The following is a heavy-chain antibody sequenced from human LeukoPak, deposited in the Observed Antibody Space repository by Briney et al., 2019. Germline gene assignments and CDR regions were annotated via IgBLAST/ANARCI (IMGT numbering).Heavy chain of an antibody. CDR3: ARMVRGVSPPYFDY. J-gene: IGHJ4*02. Sequence: PSETLSLTCAVYGGSFSGYYWSWIRQPPGKGLEWIGYIYYSGSTNYNPSLKSRVTISVDTSKNQFSLKLSSVTAADTAVYYCARMVRGVSPPYFDYWGQGTLVTVSS. CDR1: GGSFSGYY. V-gene: IGHV4-59*01. D-gene: IGHD3-10*01. CDR2: IYYSGST.